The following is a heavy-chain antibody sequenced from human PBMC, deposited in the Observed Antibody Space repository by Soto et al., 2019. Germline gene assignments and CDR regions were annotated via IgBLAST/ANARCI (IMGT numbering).Heavy chain of an antibody. CDR2: IKQDGSEK. J-gene: IGHJ4*02. V-gene: IGHV3-7*01. CDR3: ARVRTPFKYYFDY. Sequence: EVQLVESGGGLVQPGGSLRLSCAASGFTFSSYWMSWVRQAPGKGLEWVANIKQDGSEKYYVDSVKGRFTISRDNAKNSLYLQMNSLRAEDTAVYYCARVRTPFKYYFDYWGQGTLVTGSS. CDR1: GFTFSSYW.